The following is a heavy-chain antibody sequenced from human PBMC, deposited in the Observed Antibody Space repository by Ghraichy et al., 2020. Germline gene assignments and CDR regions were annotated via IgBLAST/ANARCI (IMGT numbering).Heavy chain of an antibody. CDR2: ISGSGGST. Sequence: GGSLRLSCAASGFTFNTYAMSWVRQAPGKGLEWVSAISGSGGSTYYADSVKGRFTISRDNSKNTLYLQMNSLRAEDTAVYYWANYGQVVRLGTDYWGQGTLVTVSS. J-gene: IGHJ4*02. V-gene: IGHV3-23*01. CDR1: GFTFNTYA. D-gene: IGHD6-6*01. CDR3: ANYGQVVRLGTDY.